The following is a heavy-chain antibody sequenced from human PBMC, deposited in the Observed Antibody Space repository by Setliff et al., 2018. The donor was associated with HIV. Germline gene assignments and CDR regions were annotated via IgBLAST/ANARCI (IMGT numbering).Heavy chain of an antibody. D-gene: IGHD5-18*01. V-gene: IGHV4-39*07. CDR3: ARDSGYSFGFNYFDY. Sequence: SETLSLTCTVSGGSITSSSNYWGWIRQPPGKGLEWIGSIYYSGSSYYNPSLKSRVTISVDTSKNQFSLRLSSVTAADTAVYYCARDSGYSFGFNYFDYWGQGTLVTVSS. CDR2: IYYSGSS. J-gene: IGHJ4*02. CDR1: GGSITSSSNY.